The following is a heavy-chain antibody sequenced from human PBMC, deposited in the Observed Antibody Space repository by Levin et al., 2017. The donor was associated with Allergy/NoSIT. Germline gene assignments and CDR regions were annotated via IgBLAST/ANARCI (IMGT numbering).Heavy chain of an antibody. CDR1: GFTFSSYS. D-gene: IGHD2-15*01. Sequence: GGSLRLSCAASGFTFSSYSMNWVRQAPGKGLEWVSYISSSSSTIYYADSVKGRFTISRDNAKNSLYLQMNSLRDEDTAVYYCARVGCSGGSCYSYYYYYDGMDVWGQGTTVTVSS. CDR2: ISSSSSTI. V-gene: IGHV3-48*02. J-gene: IGHJ6*02. CDR3: ARVGCSGGSCYSYYYYYDGMDV.